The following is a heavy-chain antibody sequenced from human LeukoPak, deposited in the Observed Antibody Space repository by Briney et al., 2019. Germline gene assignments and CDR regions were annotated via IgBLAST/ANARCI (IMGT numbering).Heavy chain of an antibody. CDR1: GVSISSSNSY. Sequence: SETLSLTCTVSGVSISSSNSYWGWIRQPAGKGLEWNVRIYTSGSTNYNPSLKSRFTISVDTTKNQFSLKLSSVTAADTAVYYCARHSSGYYLPDYWGQGTLVTVSS. D-gene: IGHD3-22*01. CDR3: ARHSSGYYLPDY. CDR2: IYTSGST. J-gene: IGHJ4*02. V-gene: IGHV4-61*02.